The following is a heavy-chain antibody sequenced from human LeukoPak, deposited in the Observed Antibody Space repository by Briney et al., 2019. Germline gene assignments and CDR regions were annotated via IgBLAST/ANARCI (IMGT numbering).Heavy chain of an antibody. CDR3: AKRGVVIRVILVAFHKEAYYFDS. V-gene: IGHV3-23*01. Sequence: GGSLRLSCAVSGITLSNYGMSWVRQAPGKGLDWVAVISDRGGGTNYADSVKGRFTISRDNPKNTLYLQMNSLGAEDTAVYFCAKRGVVIRVILVAFHKEAYYFDSWGQGALVTVSS. CDR2: ISDRGGGT. J-gene: IGHJ4*02. CDR1: GITLSNYG. D-gene: IGHD3-22*01.